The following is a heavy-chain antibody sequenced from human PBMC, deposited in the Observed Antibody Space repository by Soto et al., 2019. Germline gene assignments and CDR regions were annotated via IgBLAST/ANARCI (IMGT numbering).Heavy chain of an antibody. CDR1: GYTFTGYY. V-gene: IGHV1-2*04. CDR2: INPNSGGT. Sequence: ASVKVSCKASGYTFTGYYMHWVRQAPGQGLEWMGWINPNSGGTNYAQKFQGWVTMTRDTSISTAYMELSRLRSDDTAVYYWARALSLRSFDYWGQGTLVTVSS. J-gene: IGHJ4*02. CDR3: ARALSLRSFDY.